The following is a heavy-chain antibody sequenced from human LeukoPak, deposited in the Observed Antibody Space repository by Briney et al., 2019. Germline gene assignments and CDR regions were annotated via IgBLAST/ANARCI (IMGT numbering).Heavy chain of an antibody. CDR1: GFTFSDYY. V-gene: IGHV3-11*01. D-gene: IGHD6-13*01. CDR3: AADQGSSSWGY. Sequence: GGSLRLSCAASGFTFSDYYMSWIRQAPGKGLEWVSYISSSGSTINYADSVKGRFTISRDNAKNSLYLQMNSLRSEDTAVYYCAADQGSSSWGYWGQGTLVTVSS. J-gene: IGHJ4*02. CDR2: ISSSGSTI.